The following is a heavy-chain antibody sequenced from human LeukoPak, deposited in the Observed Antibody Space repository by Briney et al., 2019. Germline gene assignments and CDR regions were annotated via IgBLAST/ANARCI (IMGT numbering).Heavy chain of an antibody. J-gene: IGHJ3*02. CDR3: ARGRNYYDSSDYYEGDAFDI. V-gene: IGHV1-8*01. CDR2: MNPNSGNT. Sequence: ASVKVSCKASGYTFTSYDINWVRQATGQGLEWMGWMNPNSGNTGYSQKFQGRVTMTRNTSISTAYMELSSLRSEDTAVYYCARGRNYYDSSDYYEGDAFDIWGQGTVVTVSS. D-gene: IGHD3-22*01. CDR1: GYTFTSYD.